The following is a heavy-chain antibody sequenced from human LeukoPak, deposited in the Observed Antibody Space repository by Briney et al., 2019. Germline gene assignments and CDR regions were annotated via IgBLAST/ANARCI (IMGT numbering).Heavy chain of an antibody. J-gene: IGHJ6*03. V-gene: IGHV1-18*01. CDR3: ARAALQPPYYYMDV. CDR2: ISAYNGNT. Sequence: ASVKVSCKASGYTFTSYGLTWVRQAPGQGLEWMGWISAYNGNTKIAQKLQDRVTMTTDTSTSTAYMEVRSLRYDDTAVYYCARAALQPPYYYMDVWGKGTTVTISS. CDR1: GYTFTSYG.